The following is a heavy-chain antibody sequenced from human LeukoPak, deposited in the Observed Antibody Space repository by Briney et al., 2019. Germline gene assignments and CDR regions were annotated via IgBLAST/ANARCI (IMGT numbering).Heavy chain of an antibody. CDR3: ARERIAAAFDY. Sequence: KPGGSLRHSCAASGFNFCDYYMSWIPQAPGRGLEWVSYISSSGSTIYYADSVKGRFTISRDNAKNALYLQMSSLRAEGTAVYYCARERIAAAFDYWGQGTLVTVSS. CDR2: ISSSGSTI. CDR1: GFNFCDYY. J-gene: IGHJ4*02. D-gene: IGHD6-13*01. V-gene: IGHV3-11*01.